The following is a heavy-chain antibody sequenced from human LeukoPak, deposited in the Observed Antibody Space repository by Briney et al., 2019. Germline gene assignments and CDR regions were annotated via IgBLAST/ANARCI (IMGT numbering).Heavy chain of an antibody. CDR3: ARDYRYNWNYPENVDY. CDR1: GFTFSSYW. J-gene: IGHJ4*02. D-gene: IGHD1-7*01. CDR2: IKQDGSEK. V-gene: IGHV3-7*01. Sequence: GGSLRLSCAASGFTFSSYWMSWVRQAPGKGLEWVSNIKQDGSEKYYVDSVKGRFTISRDNAKNSLYLQMNSLRAEDTAVYYCARDYRYNWNYPENVDYWGQGTLVTVSS.